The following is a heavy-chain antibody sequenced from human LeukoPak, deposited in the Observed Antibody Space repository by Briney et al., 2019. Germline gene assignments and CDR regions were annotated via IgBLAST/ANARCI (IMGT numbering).Heavy chain of an antibody. Sequence: KPAETLSLTCSVSGASITTSTYYWGWIRQSPGKGLEWIGSINYSGTTYYKPSLRSRVTISVDTSKNQFSLRMTSVTAADTSVYYCALETILTGVLEADFWGPGTLITVSS. CDR2: INYSGTT. D-gene: IGHD2-8*01. J-gene: IGHJ4*02. CDR3: ALETILTGVLEADF. CDR1: GASITTSTYY. V-gene: IGHV4-39*01.